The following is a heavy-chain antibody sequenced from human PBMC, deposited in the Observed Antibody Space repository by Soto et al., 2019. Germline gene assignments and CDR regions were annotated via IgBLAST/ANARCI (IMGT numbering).Heavy chain of an antibody. J-gene: IGHJ5*02. CDR1: GFNFNTFW. CDR2: ITSDGSAT. Sequence: GGSLRLSCAASGFNFNTFWMHWVRQRPGKGLEWVARITSDGSATNYADSVKGRFFISRDNVKNTLVLQMDSLRPEDTSVYYCERARAWHPFDRWGQGTLVTVSS. CDR3: ERARAWHPFDR. V-gene: IGHV3-74*01.